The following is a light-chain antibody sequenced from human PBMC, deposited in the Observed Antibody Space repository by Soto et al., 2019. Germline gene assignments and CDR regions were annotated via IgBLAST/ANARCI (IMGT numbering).Light chain of an antibody. J-gene: IGKJ1*01. CDR3: QLYDNTPTT. V-gene: IGKV4-1*01. Sequence: MMTPPSHALPVSLAGRAAIIFKSAKRVFYRSNNKTYLAWYQQKPGQPPKLLIYWASTRESGVPDRFSGSGSGTDFTLTISSLQAEDVAVYYCQLYDNTPTTFGQGTKVDIK. CDR2: WAS. CDR1: KRVFYRSNNKTY.